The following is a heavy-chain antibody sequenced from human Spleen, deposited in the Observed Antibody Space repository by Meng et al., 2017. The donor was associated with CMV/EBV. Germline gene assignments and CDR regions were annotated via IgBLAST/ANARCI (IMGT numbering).Heavy chain of an antibody. CDR2: ISYDGSNK. V-gene: IGHV3-30*04. Sequence: GGSLRLSCAASGFTFSSYAMHWVRQAPGKGLEWVAVISYDGSNKYYADSVKGRFTISRDNAKNSLYLQMNSLRAEDTAVYYCARVRLTYYYDSSGYFDYWGQGTLVTVSS. D-gene: IGHD3-22*01. CDR3: ARVRLTYYYDSSGYFDY. CDR1: GFTFSSYA. J-gene: IGHJ4*02.